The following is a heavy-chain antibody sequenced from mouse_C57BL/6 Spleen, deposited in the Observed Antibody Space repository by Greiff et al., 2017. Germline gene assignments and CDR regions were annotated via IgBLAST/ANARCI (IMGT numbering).Heavy chain of an antibody. J-gene: IGHJ2*01. V-gene: IGHV5-17*01. Sequence: EVQGVESGGGLVKPGGSLKLSCAASGFTFSDYGMHWVRQAPEKGLEWVAYISSGSSTIDYADKVKGRFTISSDKAKNTLFLQMTSLMSEDTAVYYCARDDYNEYYFDYWGQGTTLTVSS. CDR2: ISSGSSTI. CDR3: ARDDYNEYYFDY. CDR1: GFTFSDYG. D-gene: IGHD2-4*01.